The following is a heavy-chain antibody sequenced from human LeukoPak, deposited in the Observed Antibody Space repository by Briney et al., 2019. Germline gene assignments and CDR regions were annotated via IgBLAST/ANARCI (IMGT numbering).Heavy chain of an antibody. D-gene: IGHD6-19*01. CDR1: GFTFSTYG. V-gene: IGHV3-30*03. Sequence: GGSLRLSCAASGFTFSTYGMHWVRQAPGKGLEWVAVISYDGSNKYYADSVKGRFTISRDNSKNTLYLQMNSLRAEDTAVYYCARLILASGTFDYWGQGTLVTVSS. J-gene: IGHJ4*02. CDR2: ISYDGSNK. CDR3: ARLILASGTFDY.